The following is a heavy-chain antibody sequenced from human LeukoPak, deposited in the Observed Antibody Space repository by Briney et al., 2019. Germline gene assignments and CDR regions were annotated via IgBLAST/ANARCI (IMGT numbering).Heavy chain of an antibody. CDR2: IYTSGST. CDR1: GGSISSYY. D-gene: IGHD3-22*01. J-gene: IGHJ5*02. CDR3: ARGVSDYYDSSGYYGSWFDP. V-gene: IGHV4-4*07. Sequence: SETLSLTCTVSGGSISSYYWSWIRQPAGKGLEWIGRIYTSGSTNYNPSLKSRVTMSVDTSKNQFSLKLSSVTAADTAVYYCARGVSDYYDSSGYYGSWFDPWGQGTLVTVSS.